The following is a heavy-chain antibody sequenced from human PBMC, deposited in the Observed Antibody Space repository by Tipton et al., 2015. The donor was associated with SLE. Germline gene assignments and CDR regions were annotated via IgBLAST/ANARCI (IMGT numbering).Heavy chain of an antibody. CDR3: ASHGARGGNSADY. CDR2: IYHSGST. Sequence: TLSLTCTVSGYSISSGYYWGWIRQPPGKGLEWIGSIYHSGSTYYNPSLKSRVTISVDTSKNQFSLKLSSVTAADTAVYYCASHGARGGNSADYWGQGTLVPVSS. CDR1: GYSISSGYY. D-gene: IGHD4-23*01. V-gene: IGHV4-38-2*02. J-gene: IGHJ4*02.